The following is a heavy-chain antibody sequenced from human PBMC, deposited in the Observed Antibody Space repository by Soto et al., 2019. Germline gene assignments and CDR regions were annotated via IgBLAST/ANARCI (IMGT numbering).Heavy chain of an antibody. CDR3: VKNSGWFNP. V-gene: IGHV3-23*01. J-gene: IGHJ5*02. D-gene: IGHD3-10*01. CDR2: IDGSGGIT. CDR1: GFTFGTTD. Sequence: VGSLRLSCAASGFTFGTTDMSWVRQAPGEGLEWVSTIDGSGGITYYADSVKGRFTISRDNSRNTVYLQMNSLRGDDTALYYCVKNSGWFNPWGQGALVTVSS.